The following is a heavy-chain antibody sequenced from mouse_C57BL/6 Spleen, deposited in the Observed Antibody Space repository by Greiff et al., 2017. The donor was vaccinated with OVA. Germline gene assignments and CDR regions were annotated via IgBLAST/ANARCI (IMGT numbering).Heavy chain of an antibody. CDR1: GFTFNSYT. CDR2: ISGGGGNT. V-gene: IGHV5-9*01. CDR3: ARRGDAMDY. J-gene: IGHJ4*01. Sequence: EVQGVESGGGLVKPGGSLKLSCAASGFTFNSYTMAWVRQTPEKRLEWVATISGGGGNTYYPDSVKGRFTISRDNAKNTLYLQMSSLRAEDTALYYCARRGDAMDYWGQGTSVTVSS.